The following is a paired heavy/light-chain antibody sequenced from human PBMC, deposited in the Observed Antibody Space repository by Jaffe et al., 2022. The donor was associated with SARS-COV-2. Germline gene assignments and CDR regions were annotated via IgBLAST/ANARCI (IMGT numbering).Light chain of an antibody. CDR2: EVS. V-gene: IGLV2-8*01. J-gene: IGLJ1*01. CDR1: SSDVGGYNY. Sequence: QSALTQPPSASGSPGQSVTISCTGTSSDVGGYNYVSWYQQQSGKAPKLMIYEVSKRPSGVPDRFSGSKSGNTASLTVSGLQAEDEADYYCSSYAGSSNFYVFGTGTKVTVL. CDR3: SSYAGSSNFYV.
Heavy chain of an antibody. CDR3: ARDLVVISLYYFDL. Sequence: QVELQESGPGLVKPSETLSLTCSVSGFSINNGFYWGWIRQPPGKGLEWIGSIYYSGSANYNPSLKSRVTISVDTSRDQFSLKLTSVTAADTAVYYCARDLVVISLYYFDLWGQGTLVTVSS. V-gene: IGHV4-38-2*02. J-gene: IGHJ4*02. CDR1: GFSINNGFY. D-gene: IGHD3-22*01. CDR2: IYYSGSA.